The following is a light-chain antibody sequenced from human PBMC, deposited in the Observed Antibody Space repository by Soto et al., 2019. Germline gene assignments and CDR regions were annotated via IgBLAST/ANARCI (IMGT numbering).Light chain of an antibody. CDR1: QGISSD. J-gene: IGKJ5*01. Sequence: DIQLTQSPSFLSASVGDRVTITCRASQGISSDLAWYQQNPGKAPKLLIYAASTLQNGVPSTFSGSGSGTEFTLTISSLQPEDFGTYYCQQFKSYPITFGQGTLLEIK. CDR3: QQFKSYPIT. CDR2: AAS. V-gene: IGKV1-9*01.